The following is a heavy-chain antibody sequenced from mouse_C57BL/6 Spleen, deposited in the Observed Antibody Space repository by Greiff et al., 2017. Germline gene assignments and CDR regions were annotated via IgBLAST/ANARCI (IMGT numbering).Heavy chain of an antibody. V-gene: IGHV1-69*01. Sequence: QVQLQQPGAELVMPGASVKLSCKASGYTFTSYWMHWVKQRPGQGLEWIGEIDPSDSYTNYNQKFKGKSTLTVDKSSSTAYMQRSSLTSEDSAVYYGASDCYDYAFDYWGQGTTLTVSS. CDR2: IDPSDSYT. J-gene: IGHJ2*01. D-gene: IGHD2-4*01. CDR3: ASDCYDYAFDY. CDR1: GYTFTSYW.